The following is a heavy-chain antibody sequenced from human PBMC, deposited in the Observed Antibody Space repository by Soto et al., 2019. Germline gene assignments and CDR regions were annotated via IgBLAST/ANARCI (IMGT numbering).Heavy chain of an antibody. CDR2: INHSGST. J-gene: IGHJ6*02. Sequence: SETLSLTCAVYGGSFSGYYWSWIRQPPGKGLGWIGEINHSGSTNYNPSLKSRVTISVDTSKNQFSLKLSSVTAADTAVYYCARMGIQLRYYYYYGMDVWGQGTTVTVSS. V-gene: IGHV4-34*01. CDR3: ARMGIQLRYYYYYGMDV. CDR1: GGSFSGYY. D-gene: IGHD5-18*01.